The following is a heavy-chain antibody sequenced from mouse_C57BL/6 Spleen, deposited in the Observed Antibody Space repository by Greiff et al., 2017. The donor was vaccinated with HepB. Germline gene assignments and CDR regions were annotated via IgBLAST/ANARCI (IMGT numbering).Heavy chain of an antibody. V-gene: IGHV1-52*01. CDR1: GYTFTSYW. J-gene: IGHJ2*01. D-gene: IGHD2-12*01. CDR2: IDPSDSET. Sequence: VQLQQPGAELVRPGSSVKLSCKASGYTFTSYWMHWVKQRPIQGLEWIGNIDPSDSETHYNQKFKDKATLTVDKSSSTAYMQLSSLTSEDSAVYYCARGDYSPLDYWGQGTTLTVSS. CDR3: ARGDYSPLDY.